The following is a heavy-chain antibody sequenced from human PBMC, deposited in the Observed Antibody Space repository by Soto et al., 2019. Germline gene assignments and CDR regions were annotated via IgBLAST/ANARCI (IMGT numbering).Heavy chain of an antibody. Sequence: ASVKVSCKASGYTFTTYAIHWVRQAPGQRLEWMGWINTENANTKYSQKFQGRVTITSDTSASTAYMELSSLRSEDTAVYYCARVSFETSGFADYWGQGTLVTVSS. CDR1: GYTFTTYA. D-gene: IGHD5-12*01. CDR2: INTENANT. J-gene: IGHJ4*02. CDR3: ARVSFETSGFADY. V-gene: IGHV1-3*04.